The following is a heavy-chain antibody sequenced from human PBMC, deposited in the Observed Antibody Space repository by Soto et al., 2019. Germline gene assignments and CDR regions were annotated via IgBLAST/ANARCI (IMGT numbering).Heavy chain of an antibody. CDR1: GFTFDDYA. D-gene: IGHD6-13*01. CDR2: INWNSGSI. Sequence: GGSLRLSCTASGFTFDDYAMHWVRQVPGKGLEWVSGINWNSGSIGYGDSVKGRFAISRDNAKNSLHLQMNSLSAEDTAFYYCVKDESINWYSGHFRHWGQGTLVTVSS. J-gene: IGHJ1*01. V-gene: IGHV3-9*01. CDR3: VKDESINWYSGHFRH.